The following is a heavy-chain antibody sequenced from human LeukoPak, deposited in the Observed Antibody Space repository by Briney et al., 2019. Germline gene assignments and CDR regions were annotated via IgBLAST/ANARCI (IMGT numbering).Heavy chain of an antibody. CDR1: GGSISSGDYY. CDR2: IYYSGST. V-gene: IGHV4-30-4*08. CDR3: ARAEAVYYYYMDV. Sequence: PTETLSLTCTVSGGSISSGDYYWSWIRQPPGKGLEWIGYIYYSGSTYYNPSLKSRVTISVATSKNHFSLKLTSVTAADPAVYSCARAEAVYYYYMDVWGKATTVTVSS. J-gene: IGHJ6*03.